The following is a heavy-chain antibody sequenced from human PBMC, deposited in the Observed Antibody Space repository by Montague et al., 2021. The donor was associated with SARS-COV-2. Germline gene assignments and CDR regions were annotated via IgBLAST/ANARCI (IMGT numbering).Heavy chain of an antibody. CDR2: IKQDGSEK. CDR3: ARSIWFGPFDY. J-gene: IGHJ4*02. CDR1: GFTFSSYW. Sequence: SLRLSCAASGFTFSSYWVSWVRQAPGKGLEWVANIKQDGSEKYYVDSVKGRFTISRDNAKTSLFLQMNSLRAEDTAVYLCARSIWFGPFDYWGQGTLVTVSS. V-gene: IGHV3-7*01. D-gene: IGHD3-10*01.